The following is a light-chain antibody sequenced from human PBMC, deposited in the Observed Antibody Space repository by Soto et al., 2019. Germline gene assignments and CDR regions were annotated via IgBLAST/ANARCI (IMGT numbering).Light chain of an antibody. CDR1: SSDVGGYNY. CDR3: SSYRRGSTYV. J-gene: IGLJ1*01. V-gene: IGLV2-14*03. Sequence: QSALPQPASVSGSPGQSITVSCTGTSSDVGGYNYVSWYQQHPGKAPRLMIYDVTNRPSGVSDRFSGSKSGNTASLTISGLQAEDEADYYCSSYRRGSTYVFGTGTKFTVL. CDR2: DVT.